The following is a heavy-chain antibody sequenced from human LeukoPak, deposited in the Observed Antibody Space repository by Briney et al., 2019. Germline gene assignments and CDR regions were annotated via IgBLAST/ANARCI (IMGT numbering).Heavy chain of an antibody. D-gene: IGHD2-15*01. J-gene: IGHJ4*02. CDR1: GFTFSDYY. CDR3: ARDYTYCSGSRCYDRFDY. CDR2: ISSSGSTI. Sequence: SGGSLRLSCAASGFTFSDYYMSWIRQAPGKGLEWVSYISSSGSTIYYADSVKGRFTISRDNAKNSLYLQMNSLTAEDTAVYYCARDYTYCSGSRCYDRFDYWGQGIRVTVSS. V-gene: IGHV3-11*04.